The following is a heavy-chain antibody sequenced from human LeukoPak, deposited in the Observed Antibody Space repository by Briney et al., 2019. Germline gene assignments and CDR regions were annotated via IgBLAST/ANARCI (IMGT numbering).Heavy chain of an antibody. CDR2: ISYDGSNK. V-gene: IGHV3-30-3*01. D-gene: IGHD6-13*01. CDR1: GFTFSSYA. J-gene: IGHJ4*02. Sequence: PGGSLRLSCAASGFTFSSYAMHWVRQAPGKGLEWVAVISYDGSNKYYADSVKGRFTISRDNSKNTLYLQMNSLRAEDTAVYYCARDRIIGSWYYFDYWGQGTLVTVSS. CDR3: ARDRIIGSWYYFDY.